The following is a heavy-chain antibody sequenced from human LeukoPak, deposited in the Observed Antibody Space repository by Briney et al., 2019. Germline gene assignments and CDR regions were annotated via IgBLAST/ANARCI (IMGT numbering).Heavy chain of an antibody. J-gene: IGHJ4*02. D-gene: IGHD6-19*01. Sequence: SETLSLTCTVSGGSISTTGYYWGWIRQPPGKGLEWIGSIYYSGSTYYNPSLKSRVTISVDTSRNQFSLKLSSLTAADTAVYYCARLRGGDSRTAVPGLKYYFDYWGQGTLVTVSS. CDR1: GGSISTTGYY. V-gene: IGHV4-39*01. CDR2: IYYSGST. CDR3: ARLRGGDSRTAVPGLKYYFDY.